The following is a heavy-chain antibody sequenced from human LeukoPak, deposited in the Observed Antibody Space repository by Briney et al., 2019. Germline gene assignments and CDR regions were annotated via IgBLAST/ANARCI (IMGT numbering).Heavy chain of an antibody. CDR1: GFTFSSYS. D-gene: IGHD3-3*01. Sequence: GESLRLSCAASGFTFSSYSMSWVRQAPGKGLEWVANIKQDGSEKYYVDSVKGRFTISRDNAKNSLYLQMNSLRAEDTAVYYCASANVLRFLEWGYFDYWGQGTLVTVSS. CDR3: ASANVLRFLEWGYFDY. V-gene: IGHV3-7*01. CDR2: IKQDGSEK. J-gene: IGHJ4*02.